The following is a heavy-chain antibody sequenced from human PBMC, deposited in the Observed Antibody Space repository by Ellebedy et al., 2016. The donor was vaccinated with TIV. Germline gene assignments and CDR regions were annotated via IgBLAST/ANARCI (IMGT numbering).Heavy chain of an antibody. Sequence: GGSLRLSCAASGFTFSSYAMSWVRQAPGKGLEWVSAISGSGGSTYYADSVKGRFTISRDNSKNTLYLQMNSLRAEETAVYYCAKDVYYDPVFDYWGQGTLVTVSS. V-gene: IGHV3-23*01. CDR3: AKDVYYDPVFDY. D-gene: IGHD3-22*01. CDR2: ISGSGGST. J-gene: IGHJ4*02. CDR1: GFTFSSYA.